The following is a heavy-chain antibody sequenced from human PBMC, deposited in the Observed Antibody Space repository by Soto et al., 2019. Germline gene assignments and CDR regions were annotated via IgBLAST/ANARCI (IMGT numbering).Heavy chain of an antibody. V-gene: IGHV1-2*04. CDR2: INPKSGGT. D-gene: IGHD2-8*01. CDR3: ARGHSTDCSNGVCSFFYNHEMDV. Sequence: ASVKVSCKASGSRFTDYHIHRVRQAPGQGLEWLGRINPKSGGTSTAQKFQGWVTMTRDRSISTVYMELTRLRSDDTAVYFCARGHSTDCSNGVCSFFYNHEMDVWGQGTTVTVSS. CDR1: GSRFTDYH. J-gene: IGHJ6*02.